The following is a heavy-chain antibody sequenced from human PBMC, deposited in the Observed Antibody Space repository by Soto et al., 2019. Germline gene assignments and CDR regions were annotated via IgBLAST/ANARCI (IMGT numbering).Heavy chain of an antibody. CDR3: ARDPGDGSGWSN. CDR1: SGSISSRNW. D-gene: IGHD6-19*01. J-gene: IGHJ4*02. CDR2: IHHSGST. Sequence: PSETLSLTCTVSSGSISSRNWWSWVRQPPGKGLEWIGEIHHSGSTNYNPSLKSRVTISVDKSKNQFSLKLSSVTAADTAVYYYARDPGDGSGWSNWGQGTLVTVSS. V-gene: IGHV4-4*02.